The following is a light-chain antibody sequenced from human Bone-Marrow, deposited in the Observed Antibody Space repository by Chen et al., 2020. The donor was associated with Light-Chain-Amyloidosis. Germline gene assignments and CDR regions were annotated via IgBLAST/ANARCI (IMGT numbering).Light chain of an antibody. V-gene: IGLV2-14*03. CDR3: SSFTSSGTLI. CDR2: DVS. J-gene: IGLJ2*01. CDR1: TSAVGGFNY. Sequence: QSLLTPPASAAGSPGQAITIPCSGSTSAVGGFNYVSWYQQHPGKAPKLVICDVSNRPSGISDRFSGSKSGNTASLTISGLQAEDEADYYCSSFTSSGTLIFGGGTKLTVL.